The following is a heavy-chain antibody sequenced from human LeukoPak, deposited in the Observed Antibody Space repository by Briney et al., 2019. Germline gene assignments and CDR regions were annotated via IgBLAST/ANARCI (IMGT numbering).Heavy chain of an antibody. CDR2: ISSSGSMI. CDR3: ARGYSRGIHFDY. J-gene: IGHJ4*02. CDR1: GLTFSSEE. D-gene: IGHD1-1*01. Sequence: GGSLRLSCAASGLTFSSEEMNWVRQVPGKGVEWVSKISSSGSMIYYADSVKGRFTISRDNAKNSLYLQMNSLRAEDTAIYYCARGYSRGIHFDYWGQGTLVTVSS. V-gene: IGHV3-48*03.